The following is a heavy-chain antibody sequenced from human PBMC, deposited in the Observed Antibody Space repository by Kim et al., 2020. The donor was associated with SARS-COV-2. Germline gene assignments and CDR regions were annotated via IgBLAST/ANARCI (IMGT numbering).Heavy chain of an antibody. V-gene: IGHV1-69*04. D-gene: IGHD2-2*01. CDR3: AREQGTIVVVPAAELGFDY. Sequence: GRVTITADKSTSTAYMELSSLRSEDTAVYYCAREQGTIVVVPAAELGFDYWGQGTLVTVSS. J-gene: IGHJ4*02.